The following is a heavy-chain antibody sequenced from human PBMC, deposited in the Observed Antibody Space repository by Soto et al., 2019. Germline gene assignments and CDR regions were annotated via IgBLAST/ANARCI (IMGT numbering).Heavy chain of an antibody. V-gene: IGHV4-39*01. J-gene: IGHJ3*02. CDR2: IYYSGST. CDR1: GGAISSSSYY. CDR3: ARRTIFWPRDAFDI. Sequence: QLQLQESGPGLVKPSETLSLTCTVSGGAISSSSYYWGWIRQPPGKGLEWMGSIYYSGSTYYNPSLKSRVTISVDTAKNQFSLKLSSVTAADTAVYYCARRTIFWPRDAFDIWGQGTMVTVSS. D-gene: IGHD3-9*01.